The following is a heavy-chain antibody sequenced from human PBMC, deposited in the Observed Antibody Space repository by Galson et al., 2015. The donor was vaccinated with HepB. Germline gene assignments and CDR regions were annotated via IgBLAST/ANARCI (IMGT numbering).Heavy chain of an antibody. Sequence: SLRLSCAASGFTFDDYAMHWVRQAPGKGLEWVSGISWNSGSIGYADSVKGRFTISRDNAKNSLYLQVNSLRAEDTALYYCAKEGADYGDFGYWGQGTLVTVSS. J-gene: IGHJ4*02. CDR2: ISWNSGSI. CDR3: AKEGADYGDFGY. CDR1: GFTFDDYA. D-gene: IGHD4-17*01. V-gene: IGHV3-9*01.